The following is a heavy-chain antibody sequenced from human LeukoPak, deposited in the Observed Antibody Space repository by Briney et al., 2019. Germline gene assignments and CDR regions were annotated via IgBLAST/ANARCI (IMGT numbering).Heavy chain of an antibody. CDR2: ISDSGST. Sequence: PSETLSLTCTVSGGSISSGGYYWSWIRQHPGTGLEWIGYISDSGSTNYNPSLRSRVTISVDTSKNQFSLKLSSVTAADTALYYCARYDYGDCWFDPWGQGTLVTVSS. V-gene: IGHV4-61*08. J-gene: IGHJ5*02. CDR3: ARYDYGDCWFDP. D-gene: IGHD4-17*01. CDR1: GGSISSGGYY.